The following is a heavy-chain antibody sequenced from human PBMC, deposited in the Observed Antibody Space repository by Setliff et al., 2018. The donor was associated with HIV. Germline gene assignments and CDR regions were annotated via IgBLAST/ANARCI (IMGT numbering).Heavy chain of an antibody. J-gene: IGHJ4*02. CDR1: GYTFTGYY. D-gene: IGHD6-13*01. CDR3: ARERGPYSSSFNFDH. Sequence: ASVKVSCKASGYTFTGYYMHWVRQAPGQGLEWMGWISAYNGNTNYAQKLQGRVTMTTDTSTKTGYMELRSLTSNDTAVYYCARERGPYSSSFNFDHWGQGTLVTVSS. CDR2: ISAYNGNT. V-gene: IGHV1-18*04.